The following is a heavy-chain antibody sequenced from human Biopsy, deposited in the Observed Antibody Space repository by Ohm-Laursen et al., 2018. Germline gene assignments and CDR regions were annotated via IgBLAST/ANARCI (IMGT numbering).Heavy chain of an antibody. Sequence: SLRLSCSSSGFAFSSYVMSWVRQAPGTGLEWVSTMSGSGSTTYYADSVKGRFTISRDNSKNTLYQQMNSLRAEDTAVYYCAKDHCSGGTCYSDGPVFDFWGQGTLVTVSS. CDR3: AKDHCSGGTCYSDGPVFDF. J-gene: IGHJ4*02. D-gene: IGHD2-15*01. CDR2: MSGSGSTT. V-gene: IGHV3-23*01. CDR1: GFAFSSYV.